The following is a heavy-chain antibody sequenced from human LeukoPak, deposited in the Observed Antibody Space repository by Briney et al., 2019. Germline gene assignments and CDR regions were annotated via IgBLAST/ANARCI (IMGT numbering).Heavy chain of an antibody. CDR2: ISGSGGST. V-gene: IGHV3-23*01. D-gene: IGHD6-13*01. Sequence: GGSLRLSCAASGFTFSSYGMHWVRQAPGKGLEWVSAISGSGGSTYYADSVKGRFTISRDNSKNTLYLQMNSLRAEDTAVYYCAKFVGSSSWPSPVDYWGQGTLVTVSS. J-gene: IGHJ4*02. CDR3: AKFVGSSSWPSPVDY. CDR1: GFTFSSYG.